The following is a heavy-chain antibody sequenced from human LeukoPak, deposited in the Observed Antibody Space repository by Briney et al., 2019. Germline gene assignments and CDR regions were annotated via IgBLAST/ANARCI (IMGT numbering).Heavy chain of an antibody. Sequence: PGGSLRLSCAASGFTFSSYGMHWVRQAPGRGLEWVAVISYDGSNKYYADSVKGRFTISRDNSKNTLYLQMNSLRAEDTAVYYCAKHTNSYGNSRLFDYWGQGTLVTVSS. D-gene: IGHD5-18*01. CDR2: ISYDGSNK. V-gene: IGHV3-30*18. CDR1: GFTFSSYG. J-gene: IGHJ4*02. CDR3: AKHTNSYGNSRLFDY.